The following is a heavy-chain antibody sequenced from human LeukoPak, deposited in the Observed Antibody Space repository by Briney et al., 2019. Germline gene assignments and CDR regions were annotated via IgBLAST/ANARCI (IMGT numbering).Heavy chain of an antibody. CDR1: GGSFSSYF. V-gene: IGHV4-4*07. D-gene: IGHD2-8*02. CDR3: AREITGPPTYYYYYMDV. CDR2: LHASGGA. Sequence: PSETLSLTCNVSGGSFSSYFWSWIRQPAGKGLEWIGRLHASGGANYNPSLKSRVTMSVDTSKNQFSLKLMSVTAADSAVYYCAREITGPPTYYYYYMDVWGKGTTVTVSS. J-gene: IGHJ6*03.